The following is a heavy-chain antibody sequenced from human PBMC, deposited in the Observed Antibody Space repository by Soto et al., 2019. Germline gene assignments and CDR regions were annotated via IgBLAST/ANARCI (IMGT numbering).Heavy chain of an antibody. D-gene: IGHD3-16*01. CDR3: ARGGTPIDY. CDR2: ISAYNGNT. J-gene: IGHJ4*02. V-gene: IGHV1-18*01. CDR1: GYTFTNFG. Sequence: QVQLVQSGAEVKKPGASVKVSCKASGYTFTNFGISWVRQAPGQGLEWMGWISAYNGNTNYAQNFQGRVTMTKDTATSTAYMALRRLRSDDRAVYYGARGGTPIDYGGQGTLVTVSS.